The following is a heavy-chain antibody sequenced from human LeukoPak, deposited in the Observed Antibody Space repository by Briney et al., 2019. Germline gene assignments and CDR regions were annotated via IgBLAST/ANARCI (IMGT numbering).Heavy chain of an antibody. V-gene: IGHV3-23*01. CDR2: ISGTGVST. CDR3: ASSIQIAATCSFDY. J-gene: IGHJ4*02. D-gene: IGHD6-13*01. Sequence: GGSLRLSCAASGFAFSTYAMSWVRQAPGKGLEWVSTISGTGVSTYYADSVKGRFTISRDNSKNTLYLQMNSLRAEDTAVYYCASSIQIAATCSFDYWGQGTLVTVS. CDR1: GFAFSTYA.